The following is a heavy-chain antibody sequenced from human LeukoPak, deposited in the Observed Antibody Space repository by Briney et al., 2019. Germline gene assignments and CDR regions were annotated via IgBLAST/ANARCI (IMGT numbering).Heavy chain of an antibody. D-gene: IGHD6-19*01. CDR2: ISGSGGST. V-gene: IGHV3-23*01. CDR1: GFTFSSYA. Sequence: GGSLRLSCAASGFTFSSYAMSWVRQAPGKGLECVSAISGSGGSTYYADSVKGRFTISRDNSKNTLYLQMNSLRAEDTAVYYCAKDTTPGIAVAGTIDYWGQGTLVTVSS. J-gene: IGHJ4*02. CDR3: AKDTTPGIAVAGTIDY.